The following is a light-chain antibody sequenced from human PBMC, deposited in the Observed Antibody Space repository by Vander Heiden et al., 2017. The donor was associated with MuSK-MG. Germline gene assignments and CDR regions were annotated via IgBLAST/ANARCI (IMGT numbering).Light chain of an antibody. CDR2: DAS. CDR3: QQYDDLPLT. J-gene: IGKJ4*01. Sequence: DIQMTQSPSSLSASVGDRVTITCQASQDISNYLNWYQQKPEKAPKLLIYDASNLEIGVPSRFSGRGSGTYFTLTISSLQSEDVATYYCQQYDDLPLTFGGGTKVQI. V-gene: IGKV1-33*01. CDR1: QDISNY.